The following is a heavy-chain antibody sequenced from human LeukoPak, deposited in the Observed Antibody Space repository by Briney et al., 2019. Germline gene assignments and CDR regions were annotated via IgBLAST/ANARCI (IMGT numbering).Heavy chain of an antibody. CDR3: ARGHYGGNWRFEFDP. Sequence: PGGSLRLSCAASGFTFSSYEMNWVRQAPGKGLEWIGEINHSGSTNYNPSLKSRVTISVDTSKNQFSLKLGSVTAADTAVYYCARGHYGGNWRFEFDPWGQGTLVTVSS. J-gene: IGHJ5*02. V-gene: IGHV4-34*01. CDR2: INHSGST. D-gene: IGHD4-23*01. CDR1: GFTFSSYE.